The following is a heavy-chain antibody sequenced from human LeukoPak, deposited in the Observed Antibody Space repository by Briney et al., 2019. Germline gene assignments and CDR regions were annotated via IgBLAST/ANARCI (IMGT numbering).Heavy chain of an antibody. V-gene: IGHV3-30*18. CDR1: GFTFSSYG. J-gene: IGHJ6*04. D-gene: IGHD6-13*01. Sequence: GRSLRLSCAASGFTFSSYGMHWVRQAPGKGLEWVAVISYDGSNKYYADSVEGRFTISRDNSKNTLYLQMNSLRAEDTAVYYCAKDWQQLVPTYYGMDVWGKGTTVTVSS. CDR3: AKDWQQLVPTYYGMDV. CDR2: ISYDGSNK.